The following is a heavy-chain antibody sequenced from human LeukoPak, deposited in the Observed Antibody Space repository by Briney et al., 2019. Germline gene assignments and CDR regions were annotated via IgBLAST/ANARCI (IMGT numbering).Heavy chain of an antibody. CDR1: GYSFTSYW. Sequence: GESLKISCKGSGYSFTSYWIGWVRQMPGKGLGWMGIIYPGDSDTRYSPSFQGQVTISADKSISTAYLQWSSLKASDTAMYYCARHPIGGGDGYILDYWGQGTLVTVSS. CDR2: IYPGDSDT. CDR3: ARHPIGGGDGYILDY. D-gene: IGHD5-24*01. V-gene: IGHV5-51*01. J-gene: IGHJ4*02.